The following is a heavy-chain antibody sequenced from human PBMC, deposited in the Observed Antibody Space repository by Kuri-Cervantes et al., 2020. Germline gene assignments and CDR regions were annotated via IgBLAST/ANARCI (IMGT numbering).Heavy chain of an antibody. D-gene: IGHD2-15*01. CDR3: ARGPFWDCSGGSCDYSDAFDI. CDR2: IYTSGST. CDR1: GGSISSGSYY. Sequence: SETLSLTCTVSGGSISSGSYYWSWSRQPAGKGLEWIGRIYTSGSTNYNPSLKSRVTISVDTSKNQFSLKLSSVTAADTAVYYCARGPFWDCSGGSCDYSDAFDIWGQGTMVTVSS. J-gene: IGHJ3*02. V-gene: IGHV4-61*02.